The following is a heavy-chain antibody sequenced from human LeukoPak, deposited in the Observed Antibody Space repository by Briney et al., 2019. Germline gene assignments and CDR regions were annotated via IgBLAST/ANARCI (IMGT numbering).Heavy chain of an antibody. D-gene: IGHD3-10*01. CDR1: GGSISSYY. V-gene: IGHV4-59*01. Sequence: SETLSLTCTVSGGSISSYYWSWIRQPPGKGLEWIGYIYYSGSTNYNPSLKSRVTISVDTSKNQFSLKLSSVTAADTAVYYCARARDLYYGSGGSYYYYGMDVWGQGTTVTVSS. CDR2: IYYSGST. J-gene: IGHJ6*02. CDR3: ARARDLYYGSGGSYYYYGMDV.